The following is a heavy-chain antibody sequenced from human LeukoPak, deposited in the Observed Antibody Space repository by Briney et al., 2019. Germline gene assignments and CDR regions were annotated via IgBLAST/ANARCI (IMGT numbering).Heavy chain of an antibody. CDR2: ISYDGSNK. Sequence: GGSLRLSCAASGFTFSSYAMHWVRQAPGKGLEWVAVISYDGSNKYYADSVKGRFTISRDNSKNTLYLQMNSLRAEDTAVYYCARMYYDFWSGYYSLGYYYGMDVWGQGTTVTVSS. V-gene: IGHV3-30*04. D-gene: IGHD3-3*01. CDR1: GFTFSSYA. CDR3: ARMYYDFWSGYYSLGYYYGMDV. J-gene: IGHJ6*02.